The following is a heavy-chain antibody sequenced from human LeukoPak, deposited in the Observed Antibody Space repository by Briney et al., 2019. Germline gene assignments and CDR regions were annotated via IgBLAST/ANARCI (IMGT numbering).Heavy chain of an antibody. J-gene: IGHJ4*02. Sequence: GGSLRLSCAASGFTFSIFWMSWVRQAPGKGLEWVANIKQDGSAKYYVDSVKGRFTISRDNARNSLYLEMNNLRAEDTAIYYCAASYDSSGNNWGQGTLVTVSS. V-gene: IGHV3-7*01. D-gene: IGHD3-22*01. CDR2: IKQDGSAK. CDR3: AASYDSSGNN. CDR1: GFTFSIFW.